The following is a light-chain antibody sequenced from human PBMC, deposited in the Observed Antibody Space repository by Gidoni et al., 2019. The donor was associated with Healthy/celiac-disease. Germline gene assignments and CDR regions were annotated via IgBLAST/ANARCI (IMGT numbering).Light chain of an antibody. J-gene: IGKJ4*01. CDR2: DAS. CDR1: QSVSSY. V-gene: IGKV3-11*01. CDR3: QQRSNWPLT. Sequence: IVLTPSPATLSLSPGERATLSCRASQSVSSYLAWYQQKPGQAPRLLIYDASNRATGIPARFSVSGSGTDFTLTISSLEPEDFAVYYCQQRSNWPLTFGGGTKVEIK.